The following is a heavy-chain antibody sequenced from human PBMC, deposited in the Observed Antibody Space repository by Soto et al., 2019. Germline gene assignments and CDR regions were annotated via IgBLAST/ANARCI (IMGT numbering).Heavy chain of an antibody. Sequence: EVQLLESGGGLVQPGGSLRLSCAASGFTFSTYAMNWVRQAPGNGLQWVSAISGSGGSIHYAGSVKGRFTISRDNSRNTRYLQMNSLRDEDTAVYHCVKGYWKGDVWGQGTTVTVSS. CDR3: VKGYWKGDV. J-gene: IGHJ6*02. CDR2: ISGSGGSI. V-gene: IGHV3-23*01. CDR1: GFTFSTYA. D-gene: IGHD1-1*01.